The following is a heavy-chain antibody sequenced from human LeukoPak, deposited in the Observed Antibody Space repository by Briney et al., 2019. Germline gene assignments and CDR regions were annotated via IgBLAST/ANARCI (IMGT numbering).Heavy chain of an antibody. J-gene: IGHJ4*02. D-gene: IGHD3-22*01. CDR3: TRLRGYSDFDY. V-gene: IGHV3-49*04. Sequence: GGSLRLSCAASGFTVSSNYMSWVRQAPGKGLEWVGLIRSKTYGGTAEYAASVKGRFTISRDDSKTIAYLQMNSLKTEDTAVYYCTRLRGYSDFDYWGQGTLVTVSS. CDR2: IRSKTYGGTA. CDR1: GFTVSSNY.